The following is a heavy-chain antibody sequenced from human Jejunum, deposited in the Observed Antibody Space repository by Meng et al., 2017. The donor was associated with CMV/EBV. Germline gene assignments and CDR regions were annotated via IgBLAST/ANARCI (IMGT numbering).Heavy chain of an antibody. V-gene: IGHV3-74*01. CDR1: GFTFSGHW. CDR2: INSNGNTA. Sequence: AASGFTFSGHWMHWVRQSPGKGLVWVSRINSNGNTATYAGSVKGRFTISRDNAKNTLYLQMNSLRDEDTAMYFCTRGAISGYGAFTYWGQGTLVTVSS. CDR3: TRGAISGYGAFTY. J-gene: IGHJ4*02. D-gene: IGHD4/OR15-4a*01.